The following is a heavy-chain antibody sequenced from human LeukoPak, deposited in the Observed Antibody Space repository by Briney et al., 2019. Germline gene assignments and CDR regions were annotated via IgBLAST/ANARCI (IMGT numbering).Heavy chain of an antibody. Sequence: GGSLRLSCTVSGFIFSDSWMAWIRQAPGKGLEWVAIIEKNGSGKNYVDSVKGRFIISRDNAKNSLYLQMNSLRAEDSAVYYCARRYFDYWGQGTLVTVSS. V-gene: IGHV3-7*03. CDR1: GFIFSDSW. J-gene: IGHJ4*02. CDR3: ARRYFDY. CDR2: IEKNGSGK.